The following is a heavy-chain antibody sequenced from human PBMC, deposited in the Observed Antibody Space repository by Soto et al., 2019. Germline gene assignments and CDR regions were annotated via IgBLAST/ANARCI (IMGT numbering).Heavy chain of an antibody. CDR3: ARGRYDSSGYSPMGMDV. CDR1: GDSVSSNSAA. Sequence: QVQLQQLGPGLVKPSQTLSLTCAISGDSVSSNSAAWNWIRQSPSRGLEWLGRTYYRSKWYNDYAVSVKSRITINPDTSKNQFSLQLNSVTPEDTAVYYCARGRYDSSGYSPMGMDVWGQGTTVTVSS. V-gene: IGHV6-1*01. CDR2: TYYRSKWYN. J-gene: IGHJ6*02. D-gene: IGHD3-22*01.